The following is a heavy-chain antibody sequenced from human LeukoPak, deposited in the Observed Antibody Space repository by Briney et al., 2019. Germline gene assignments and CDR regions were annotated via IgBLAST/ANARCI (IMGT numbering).Heavy chain of an antibody. J-gene: IGHJ1*01. Sequence: SETLSLTCTVSGGSSSSYYWSWIRQPPGKGLEWIGSIYHSGSTYYNPSLKSRVTISIDTSKNQFSLKLSSVTAADTAVYYCARETSGQGYFQYWGQGTLVTVSS. V-gene: IGHV4-38-2*02. D-gene: IGHD3-3*01. CDR3: ARETSGQGYFQY. CDR2: IYHSGST. CDR1: GGSSSSYY.